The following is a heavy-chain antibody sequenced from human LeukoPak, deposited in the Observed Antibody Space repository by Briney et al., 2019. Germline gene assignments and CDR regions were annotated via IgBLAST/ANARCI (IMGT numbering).Heavy chain of an antibody. D-gene: IGHD3-16*02. J-gene: IGHJ4*02. CDR1: GFTFSSYW. V-gene: IGHV3-7*01. CDR3: ARDLYVWGSYRSYYFDY. CDR2: IKQDGSEK. Sequence: GGSLRLSCAASGFTFSSYWMSWVRRAPGKGLEWVANIKQDGSEKYYVDSVKGRFTISRDNAKNSLYLQMNSLRAEDTAVYYCARDLYVWGSYRSYYFDYWGQGTLVTVSS.